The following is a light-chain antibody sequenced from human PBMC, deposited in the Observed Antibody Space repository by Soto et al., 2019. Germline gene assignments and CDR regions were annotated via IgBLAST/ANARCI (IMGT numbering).Light chain of an antibody. CDR1: QSVSTW. V-gene: IGKV1-12*01. CDR3: QQASSFPCT. Sequence: DIQMTQSPSSVSASVGERVTITCRASQSVSTWLAWYQQIPGKAPKLLIYAASTLQSGVPSRFSGSGSGTDFTLTISSLQPGDSSNYYCQQASSFPCTFGPGTKVDIK. CDR2: AAS. J-gene: IGKJ3*01.